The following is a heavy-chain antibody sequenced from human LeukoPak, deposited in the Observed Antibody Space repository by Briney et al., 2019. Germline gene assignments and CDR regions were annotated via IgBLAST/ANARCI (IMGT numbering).Heavy chain of an antibody. CDR2: IYYSGST. CDR1: GGSISSYY. Sequence: PSETLSLTCTVSGGSISSYYWSWIRQPPGKGLEWIGYIYYSGSTNYNPSFKSRVTISVDTSKNQFSLKLSSVTAADTAVYYCARGRSILYYYGSGSYYPLLDYWGQGTLVTVSS. J-gene: IGHJ4*02. D-gene: IGHD3-10*01. V-gene: IGHV4-59*01. CDR3: ARGRSILYYYGSGSYYPLLDY.